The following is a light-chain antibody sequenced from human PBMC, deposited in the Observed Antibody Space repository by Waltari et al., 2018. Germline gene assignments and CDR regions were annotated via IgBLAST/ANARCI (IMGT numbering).Light chain of an antibody. J-gene: IGKJ2*01. CDR2: ATS. CDR1: QGIASY. Sequence: DIQMTQSPSSLSTSVGDTVTITCRASQGIASYLAWYQQKPGKAPKRLIYATSILQSGVPSRFSGSGSGTDFALIISSLQPEDFATYYCQQHNSHPYTFGQGTKVEIK. V-gene: IGKV1-16*01. CDR3: QQHNSHPYT.